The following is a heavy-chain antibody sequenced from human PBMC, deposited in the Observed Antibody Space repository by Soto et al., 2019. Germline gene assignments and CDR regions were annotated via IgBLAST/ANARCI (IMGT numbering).Heavy chain of an antibody. Sequence: GGPLRLSCTASGVSFSSLAMSWVRQAPGKGLEWVSSISGRGVDTLYADSVKGRFTISRDNSRNTLYLQVNSLRAEDTAVYYCAKDQTDVTLFDYWGQGTLVTVSS. J-gene: IGHJ4*02. CDR1: GVSFSSLA. D-gene: IGHD2-21*02. V-gene: IGHV3-23*01. CDR2: ISGRGVDT. CDR3: AKDQTDVTLFDY.